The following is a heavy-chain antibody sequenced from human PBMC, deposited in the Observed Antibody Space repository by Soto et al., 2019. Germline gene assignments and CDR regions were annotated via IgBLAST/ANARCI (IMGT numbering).Heavy chain of an antibody. CDR3: ARSPCDILTGYCGSVY. D-gene: IGHD3-9*01. CDR1: GYTFTSYG. CDR2: ISAYNGNT. V-gene: IGHV1-18*01. Sequence: QVQLVQSGAEVKKPGASVKVSCKASGYTFTSYGISWVRQAPGQGLEWMGWISAYNGNTNYAQKLQGRVTMTTDTSRSTAYMELKSLRSDDTAVYYCARSPCDILTGYCGSVYWGQGTLVTVSS. J-gene: IGHJ4*02.